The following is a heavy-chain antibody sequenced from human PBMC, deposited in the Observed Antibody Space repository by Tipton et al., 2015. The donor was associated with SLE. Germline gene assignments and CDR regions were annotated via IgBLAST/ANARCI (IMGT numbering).Heavy chain of an antibody. D-gene: IGHD6-13*01. V-gene: IGHV3-23*01. Sequence: SLRLSCAASGFTFDNYAMHWVRQAPGKGLEWVSAISGSGGSTYYADSVKGRFTISRDNSKNTLYLQMNSLRAEDTAVYYCAKDSEGRAADHFDYWGQGTLVTVSS. J-gene: IGHJ4*02. CDR3: AKDSEGRAADHFDY. CDR1: GFTFDNYA. CDR2: ISGSGGST.